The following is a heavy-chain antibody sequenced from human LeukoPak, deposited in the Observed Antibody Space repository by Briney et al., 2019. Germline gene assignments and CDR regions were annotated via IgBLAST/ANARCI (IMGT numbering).Heavy chain of an antibody. CDR3: ASGHYDILTGYYPGY. V-gene: IGHV4-31*03. CDR1: GGSISSGGYY. D-gene: IGHD3-9*01. J-gene: IGHJ4*02. CDR2: IYYSGCT. Sequence: SETLSLTCTVSGGSISSGGYYWSWIRQHPGKGLEWIGYIYYSGCTYYNPSLKSRVTISVDTSKNQFSLKLSSVTAADTAVYYCASGHYDILTGYYPGYWGQGTLVTVSS.